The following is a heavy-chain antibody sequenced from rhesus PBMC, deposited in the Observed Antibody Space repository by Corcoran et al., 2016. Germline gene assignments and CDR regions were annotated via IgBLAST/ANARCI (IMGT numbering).Heavy chain of an antibody. V-gene: IGHV3-16*02. J-gene: IGHJ4*01. Sequence: EVQLVESGGGLVQPGGSLRLSCAASGFSFSNYWMSWVRQAPGKGLDWVGRIKKKADGGTAAYAESVKGRFTIARDDSENTLYLQMTSLKTEDTAVYYCTRIISASGLDYWGQGVLVTVSS. CDR1: GFSFSNYW. CDR3: TRIISASGLDY. CDR2: IKKKADGGTA. D-gene: IGHD6-31*01.